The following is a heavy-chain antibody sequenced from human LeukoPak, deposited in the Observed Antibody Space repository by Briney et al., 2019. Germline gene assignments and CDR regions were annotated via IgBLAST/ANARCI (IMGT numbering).Heavy chain of an antibody. V-gene: IGHV1-18*01. J-gene: IGHJ6*02. CDR2: ISAYNGNT. D-gene: IGHD2-15*01. CDR1: AYTFTSYG. CDR3: ARARTPYGMDV. Sequence: EASVNLTCNASAYTFTSYGNRWARHAPGPGLELMGWISAYNGNTNYAQKIQGRVTMTADASTRTAYMELRSLRSDDTAVYYCARARTPYGMDVWGQGTTVTVSS.